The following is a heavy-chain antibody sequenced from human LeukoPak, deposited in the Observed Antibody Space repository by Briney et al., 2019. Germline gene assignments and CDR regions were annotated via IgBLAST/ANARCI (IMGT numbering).Heavy chain of an antibody. CDR3: ARGRFLDAFDI. V-gene: IGHV4-59*13. CDR2: ISYSGIT. D-gene: IGHD3-3*01. Sequence: PSETLSLTCIVSGGSISGYHWGWIRQPPGKGLEWIGYISYSGITNYNPSLKSRVSMSVDTSKNQFSLRLSSVTAADTAVYYCARGRFLDAFDIWGQGTMVTVSS. CDR1: GGSISGYH. J-gene: IGHJ3*02.